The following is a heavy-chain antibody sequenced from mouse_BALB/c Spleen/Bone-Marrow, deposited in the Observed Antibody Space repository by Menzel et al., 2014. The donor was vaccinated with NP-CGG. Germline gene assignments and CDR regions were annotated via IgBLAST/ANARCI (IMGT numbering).Heavy chain of an antibody. CDR3: AREGNGNLDY. D-gene: IGHD2-1*01. J-gene: IGHJ2*01. CDR1: GYTFTDYA. V-gene: IGHV1S137*01. Sequence: VQLQQSGAELVRPGVSVKISCKGSGYTFTDYAMHRVKQSHAKSLEWIGVISTYYGDASYNQKFKGKATMTVDKSSSTAYMELARLTSEDSAIYYCAREGNGNLDYWGQGTTLTVSS. CDR2: ISTYYGDA.